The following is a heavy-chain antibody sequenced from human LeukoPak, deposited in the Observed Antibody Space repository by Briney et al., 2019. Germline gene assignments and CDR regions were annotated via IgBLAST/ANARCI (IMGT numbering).Heavy chain of an antibody. J-gene: IGHJ4*02. Sequence: SVKVSCKASGGTFSSYAISWVRQAPGQGLEWMGRIIPILGIANYAQKFQGRVTITADKSTSTAYMELSSLRAEDTAVYYCAKRVGDNWNSQIVYWGQGTLVTVSS. V-gene: IGHV1-69*04. CDR1: GGTFSSYA. CDR3: AKRVGDNWNSQIVY. CDR2: IIPILGIA. D-gene: IGHD1-7*01.